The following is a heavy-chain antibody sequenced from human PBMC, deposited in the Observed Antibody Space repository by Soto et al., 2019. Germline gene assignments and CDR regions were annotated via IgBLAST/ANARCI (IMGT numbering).Heavy chain of an antibody. Sequence: ASVKVSCKASGYTFTSFGISWVRQAPGQGLEWMGWISSYNVNPNYAQKFQGRVTMTIDTSTSTAYMELKSLRSDDTAVYYCARDVGVVARTPYYMDCWGTGTTVTVSS. CDR1: GYTFTSFG. CDR3: ARDVGVVARTPYYMDC. V-gene: IGHV1-18*04. J-gene: IGHJ6*03. D-gene: IGHD2-15*01. CDR2: ISSYNVNP.